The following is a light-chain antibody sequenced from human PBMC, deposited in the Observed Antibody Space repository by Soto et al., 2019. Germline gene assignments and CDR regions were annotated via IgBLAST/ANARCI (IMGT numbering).Light chain of an antibody. V-gene: IGKV1-5*01. CDR3: QQCKDYPLT. CDR2: DAS. Sequence: DIQMTQSPSTLSASVGDRVTITCRASQSISSRLAWYQQKPGKAPKLLIYDASSLDSGVPSSFSGSGSGTEFTLTISSLQPEDFATYHCQQCKDYPLTFGQGTKVEIK. CDR1: QSISSR. J-gene: IGKJ1*01.